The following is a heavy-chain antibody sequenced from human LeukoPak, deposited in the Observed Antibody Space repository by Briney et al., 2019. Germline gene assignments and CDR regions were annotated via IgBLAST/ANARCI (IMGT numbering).Heavy chain of an antibody. V-gene: IGHV4-59*01. CDR1: GGSISSYY. J-gene: IGHJ1*01. D-gene: IGHD6-13*01. CDR2: IYYSGST. Sequence: PSETLSLTCTVSGGSISSYYWSWIRQPPGKGLEWIGYIYYSGSTNYNPSLKSRVTISVDTSKNQFSLKLSSVTAADTAVYYCARGEIAAAPLGYFQHWGQGTLVTVSS. CDR3: ARGEIAAAPLGYFQH.